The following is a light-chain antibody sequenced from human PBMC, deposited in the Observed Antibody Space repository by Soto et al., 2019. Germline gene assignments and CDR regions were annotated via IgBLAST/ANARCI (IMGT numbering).Light chain of an antibody. V-gene: IGKV3-20*01. CDR2: GAS. CDR1: QSVSSY. J-gene: IGKJ4*01. CDR3: QQYGSSRLT. Sequence: EIVLTQSPATLSLSPGERGTRSCRASQSVSSYLAWYQQKRGQAPRFLIYGASSRATGIPDRFSGSGSGTDFTLTISRLEPEDFAVYYCQQYGSSRLTFGGGTKVDIK.